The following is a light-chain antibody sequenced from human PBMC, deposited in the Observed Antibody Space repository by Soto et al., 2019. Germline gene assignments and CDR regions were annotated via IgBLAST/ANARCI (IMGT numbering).Light chain of an antibody. Sequence: EIVLTQSPATLSLSPGERATLSCRASQSVSSYLAWYQQKPGQAPRLLIFGASSRATGIPDRFIGSGSGTEFILTISRLEPDDFAIYHCHQHGGSPETFGQGTKVDIK. V-gene: IGKV3-20*01. CDR1: QSVSSY. J-gene: IGKJ1*01. CDR2: GAS. CDR3: HQHGGSPET.